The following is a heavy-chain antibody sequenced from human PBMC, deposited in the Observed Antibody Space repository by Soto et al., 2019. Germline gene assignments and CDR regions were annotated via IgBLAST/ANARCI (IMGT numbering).Heavy chain of an antibody. D-gene: IGHD2-8*01. Sequence: GGSLRLSCVGSGFSFRNYGMHWVRQAPDKGLEWVAVIWFDGSNPDYADSVKGRFTISRDNSKNTLYLHMNSLRAEDTALYYCAEDRVGGVPDAFDIWGQGTMVTVSS. CDR1: GFSFRNYG. CDR3: AEDRVGGVPDAFDI. J-gene: IGHJ3*02. CDR2: IWFDGSNP. V-gene: IGHV3-33*06.